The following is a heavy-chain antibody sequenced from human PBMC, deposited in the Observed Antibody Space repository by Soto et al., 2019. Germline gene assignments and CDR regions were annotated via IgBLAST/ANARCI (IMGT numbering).Heavy chain of an antibody. Sequence: EVQLLESGGGLIQPGGSLRLSCAASGFTFSNYAMNWVRQAPGKGLEWVSDVSGSGIDTHYADSVKGRFTISRDNSKNTLYRLMNGLRVEDTAVYFCAKDAFYCFDVWGQGTKVTVSS. CDR2: VSGSGIDT. V-gene: IGHV3-23*01. D-gene: IGHD2-8*02. CDR3: AKDAFYCFDV. CDR1: GFTFSNYA. J-gene: IGHJ4*02.